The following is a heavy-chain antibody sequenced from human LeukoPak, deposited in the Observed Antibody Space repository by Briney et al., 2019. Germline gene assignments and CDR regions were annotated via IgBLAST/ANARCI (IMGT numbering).Heavy chain of an antibody. CDR2: INHSGST. CDR1: GGSFSGYY. J-gene: IGHJ4*02. V-gene: IGHV4-34*01. D-gene: IGHD2-15*01. CDR3: ARGHCSGGSCSDY. Sequence: PSETLSLTCAVYGGSFSGYYWSWIRQPPGKGLEWIGEINHSGSTNYNPSLKSRVTISVDTSKNQFSLKLSSVTAADTAVYYCARGHCSGGSCSDYWGQGTLVTVSS.